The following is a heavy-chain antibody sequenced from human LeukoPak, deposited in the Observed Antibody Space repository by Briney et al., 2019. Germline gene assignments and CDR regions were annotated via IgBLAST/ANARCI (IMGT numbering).Heavy chain of an antibody. V-gene: IGHV1-69*13. CDR2: IIPIFGTA. CDR3: ASTTNDYGDYGGSDY. D-gene: IGHD4-17*01. J-gene: IGHJ4*02. CDR1: GGTFSIYA. Sequence: VASVNVSFKASGGTFSIYAISWVRQAPGQGLEWMGGIIPIFGTANYAQKFQGRVTITADESTSTAYMELSSLRSEDTAVYYCASTTNDYGDYGGSDYWGQGTLVTVSS.